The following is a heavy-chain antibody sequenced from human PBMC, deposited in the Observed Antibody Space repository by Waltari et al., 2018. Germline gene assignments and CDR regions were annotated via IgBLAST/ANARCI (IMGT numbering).Heavy chain of an antibody. Sequence: QVQLVESGGGVVQPGRSLRFSCAASGFTFSSYAMHWVRQAPGKGLEWVAVISYDGSNKYYADSVKGRFTISRDNSKNTLYLQMNSLRAEDTAVYYCAREYGDLSFDYWGQGTLVTVSS. CDR1: GFTFSSYA. CDR3: AREYGDLSFDY. CDR2: ISYDGSNK. V-gene: IGHV3-30-3*01. J-gene: IGHJ4*02. D-gene: IGHD4-17*01.